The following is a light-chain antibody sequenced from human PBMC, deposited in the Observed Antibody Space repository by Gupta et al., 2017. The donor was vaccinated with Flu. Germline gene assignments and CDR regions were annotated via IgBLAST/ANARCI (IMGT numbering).Light chain of an antibody. V-gene: IGLV2-14*01. CDR2: EVS. J-gene: IGLJ1*01. CDR1: SSDVGGYNY. Sequence: SALTQPASVSGSPGPSITISCTGTSSDVGGYNYVSWYQQHPGKAPKLMIYEVSYRPSGVSNRFSGSKSGNTASLTISGFQAEDEADYYCSSYTSSNTLEVFGTGTRVTVL. CDR3: SSYTSSNTLEV.